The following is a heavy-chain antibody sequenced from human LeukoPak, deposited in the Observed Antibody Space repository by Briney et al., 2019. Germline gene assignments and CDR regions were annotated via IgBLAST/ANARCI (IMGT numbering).Heavy chain of an antibody. D-gene: IGHD3-10*01. CDR3: ARAPTYGSGSYAIDP. J-gene: IGHJ5*02. V-gene: IGHV4-30-4*08. CDR2: IYYSGST. CDR1: GGSISSGDYY. Sequence: TPSETLSLTCTVSGGSISSGDYYWSWIRQPPGKGLEWIGYIYYSGSTYYNPSLKSRVTISVDTSKNQFSLKLSSVTAADTAVYYCARAPTYGSGSYAIDPWGQGTLVTVSS.